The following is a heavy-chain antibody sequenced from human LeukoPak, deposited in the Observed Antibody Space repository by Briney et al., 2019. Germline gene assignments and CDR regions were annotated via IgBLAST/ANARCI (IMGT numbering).Heavy chain of an antibody. CDR3: ARDRVGSGWPRPFYFEF. D-gene: IGHD6-19*01. V-gene: IGHV1-2*02. CDR1: GYTFTGYY. CDR2: INTNTGAT. Sequence: ASVKVSCKPSGYTFTGYYLHWVRQAPGQVFEWLGWINTNTGATVYAQNFQGRVTMSRDTSISTAYMEVSSLRSDDTAVYYCARDRVGSGWPRPFYFEFWGQGTLVSVSS. J-gene: IGHJ4*02.